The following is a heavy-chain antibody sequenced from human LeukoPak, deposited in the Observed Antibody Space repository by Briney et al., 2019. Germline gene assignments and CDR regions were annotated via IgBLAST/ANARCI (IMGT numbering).Heavy chain of an antibody. D-gene: IGHD1-7*01. J-gene: IGHJ4*02. CDR3: ARAPSFGTVVY. Sequence: PGGSLRLSCAASGFTFSSSWMSWVRQAPGKGLEWVANIKPDGSAGYYVGSAEGRFIVSRDNANNYLYLHMGSLRAEDTAFYYCARAPSFGTVVYWGQGTLVTVSS. CDR2: IKPDGSAG. V-gene: IGHV3-7*01. CDR1: GFTFSSSW.